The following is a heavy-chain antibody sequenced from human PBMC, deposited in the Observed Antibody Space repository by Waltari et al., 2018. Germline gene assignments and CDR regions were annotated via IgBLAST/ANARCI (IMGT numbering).Heavy chain of an antibody. D-gene: IGHD2-21*02. CDR3: ARGGGGDWEWFDP. CDR1: GGSIRGFY. J-gene: IGHJ5*02. CDR2: IYYTGST. Sequence: QVQLQESGPSLLKPPETLSLICTASGGSIRGFYWSWVRQPPGKGLDWIGYIYYTGSTNFNPSLKSRVTMSVDTSKNQFSLKLSSVTAADTAFYYCARGGGGDWEWFDPWGQGTLVTVSS. V-gene: IGHV4-59*01.